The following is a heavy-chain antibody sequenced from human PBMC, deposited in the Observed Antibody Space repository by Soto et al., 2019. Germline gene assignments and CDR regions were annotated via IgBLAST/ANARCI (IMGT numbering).Heavy chain of an antibody. CDR3: ARKVPVYKSSSVWFDP. D-gene: IGHD6-13*01. Sequence: ASVKVSCKASGYTFTRYYINWVRQATGQGLEWMGWMNPNSGNTGYAQKFQGRVAMTRNTSISTAYMELSSLRSEDTAVYYCARKVPVYKSSSVWFDPWGQGTLVTVSS. CDR1: GYTFTRYY. CDR2: MNPNSGNT. J-gene: IGHJ5*02. V-gene: IGHV1-8*01.